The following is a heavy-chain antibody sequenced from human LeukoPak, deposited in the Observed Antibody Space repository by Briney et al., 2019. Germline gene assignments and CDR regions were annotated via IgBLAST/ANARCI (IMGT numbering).Heavy chain of an antibody. V-gene: IGHV3-30-3*01. J-gene: IGHJ4*02. D-gene: IGHD4-23*01. Sequence: GGSLRLSCAASGFTFSSYAMHWVRQAPGKGLEWVAVISYDGSNKYYADSVKGRFTISRDNSKNTLCLQMNSLRAEDTAVYYCARVSYGGTTAVFDYWGQGTLVTVSS. CDR3: ARVSYGGTTAVFDY. CDR2: ISYDGSNK. CDR1: GFTFSSYA.